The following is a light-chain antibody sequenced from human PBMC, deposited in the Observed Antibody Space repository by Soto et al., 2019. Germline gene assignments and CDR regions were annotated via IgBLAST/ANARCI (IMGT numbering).Light chain of an antibody. Sequence: DIQMTQSPSSVSASVGDRVSITCRASQGIGSQLAWYQQKPGKAPKLLIHAASTLQRGVPSRFSGSGSGTDFTLPISSLQSEDFATYYCQQANAFPRTFGQGTKVEIE. J-gene: IGKJ1*01. CDR3: QQANAFPRT. CDR2: AAS. V-gene: IGKV1-12*01. CDR1: QGIGSQ.